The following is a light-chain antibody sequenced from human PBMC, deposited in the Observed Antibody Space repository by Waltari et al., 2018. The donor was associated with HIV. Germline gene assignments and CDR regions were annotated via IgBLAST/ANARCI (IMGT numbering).Light chain of an antibody. V-gene: IGLV3-21*02. Sequence: SFVLTQPPSVSVAPGQTATISCGESNIGSRSVHWYQLKPGQAPVLVGYDDSDRPSGIPERFSGSNSGNTATLTISRVEAGDEADYFCQVWDTSSDHVDYVFGTGTKVTVL. CDR2: DDS. CDR3: QVWDTSSDHVDYV. J-gene: IGLJ1*01. CDR1: NIGSRS.